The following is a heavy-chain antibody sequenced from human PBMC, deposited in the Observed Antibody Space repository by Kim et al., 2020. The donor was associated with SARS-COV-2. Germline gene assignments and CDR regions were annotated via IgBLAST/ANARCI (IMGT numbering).Heavy chain of an antibody. D-gene: IGHD6-13*01. J-gene: IGHJ3*02. CDR3: ARSERQHPPINAFDI. Sequence: NPSLKSRVTISVATSKNQFSLKLTSVTAADTAVYYCARSERQHPPINAFDIWGQGTMVTASS. V-gene: IGHV4-59*01.